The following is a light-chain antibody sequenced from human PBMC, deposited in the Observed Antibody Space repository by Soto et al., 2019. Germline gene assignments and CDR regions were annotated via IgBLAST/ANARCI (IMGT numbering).Light chain of an antibody. J-gene: IGLJ2*01. CDR3: SSFTSKSTLI. V-gene: IGLV2-14*01. Sequence: QSALTQPASVSGSPGQSITIACTGTNRDVGSYNLVSWYQQRPGEAPKLIISEVRNRPSGISYRFTGSKSGNTASLTISGLQAEDEADYYCSSFTSKSTLIFGGGTKLTVL. CDR1: NRDVGSYNL. CDR2: EVR.